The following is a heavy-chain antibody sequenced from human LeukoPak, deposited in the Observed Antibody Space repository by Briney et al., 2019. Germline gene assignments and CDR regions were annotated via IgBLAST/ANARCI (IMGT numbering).Heavy chain of an antibody. Sequence: ASVKVYCKASGGTFSSYGISWVRQAPGQGLEWMGGIIPIFGTANYAQKFQGRVTITADKSTSTAYMELSSLRSEDTAVYYCARGDSTGRFHYWGQGTLVTVSS. D-gene: IGHD6-19*01. V-gene: IGHV1-69*06. J-gene: IGHJ4*02. CDR3: ARGDSTGRFHY. CDR2: IIPIFGTA. CDR1: GGTFSSYG.